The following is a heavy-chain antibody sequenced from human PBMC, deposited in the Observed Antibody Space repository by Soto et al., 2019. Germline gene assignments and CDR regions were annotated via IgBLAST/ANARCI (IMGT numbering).Heavy chain of an antibody. Sequence: PSETLSLTCTVSGGSISGYYWSWIRQPPGKGLEWIGYIYYSGSTNCNPSLKSRVTISVDTSKNQFSLKLSSVTAADTAVYYCARTLLPYLNRGYDYYGMDVWGQGTTVTVSS. CDR3: ARTLLPYLNRGYDYYGMDV. CDR1: GGSISGYY. V-gene: IGHV4-59*01. D-gene: IGHD3-10*01. CDR2: IYYSGST. J-gene: IGHJ6*02.